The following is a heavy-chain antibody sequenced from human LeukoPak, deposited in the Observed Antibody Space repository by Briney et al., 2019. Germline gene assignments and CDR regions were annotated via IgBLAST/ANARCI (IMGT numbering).Heavy chain of an antibody. CDR1: GFTFSSYA. J-gene: IGHJ4*02. Sequence: AGGSLRLSCAASGFTFSSYAMSWVRQAPGKGLEWVGRIKSKTDGGTTDYAAPVKGRFTISRDDSKNTLYLQMNSLKTEDTAVYYCTTVSSEWLVLYYWGQGTLVTVSS. CDR2: IKSKTDGGTT. CDR3: TTVSSEWLVLYY. D-gene: IGHD6-19*01. V-gene: IGHV3-15*01.